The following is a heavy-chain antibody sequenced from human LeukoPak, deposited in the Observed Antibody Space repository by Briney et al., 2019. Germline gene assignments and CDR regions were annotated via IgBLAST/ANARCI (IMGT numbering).Heavy chain of an antibody. Sequence: SVKVSCKASGFTFTSSAMQWVRQARGQRLEWIGWIVVGSGNTNYAQKFQERVTITRDMSTSTAYMELSSLRSEDTAVYYCAAASGAGWGYAFDIWGQGTMVTVSP. J-gene: IGHJ3*02. CDR2: IVVGSGNT. V-gene: IGHV1-58*02. CDR1: GFTFTSSA. CDR3: AAASGAGWGYAFDI. D-gene: IGHD1-26*01.